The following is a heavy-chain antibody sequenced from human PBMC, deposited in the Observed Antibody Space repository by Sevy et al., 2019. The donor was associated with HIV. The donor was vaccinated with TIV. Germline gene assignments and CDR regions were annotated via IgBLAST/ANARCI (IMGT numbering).Heavy chain of an antibody. Sequence: SETLSLTCTVSGGSISSFYWNWIRQSPGKGLEWIGYISYSGSTNYNPSPKSRVTISVDTSKNQFSLKLSSVTAADTAVYYCARGIFSYGYWREFDYWGQGNLVTVSS. CDR2: ISYSGST. V-gene: IGHV4-59*01. CDR1: GGSISSFY. D-gene: IGHD5-18*01. CDR3: ARGIFSYGYWREFDY. J-gene: IGHJ4*02.